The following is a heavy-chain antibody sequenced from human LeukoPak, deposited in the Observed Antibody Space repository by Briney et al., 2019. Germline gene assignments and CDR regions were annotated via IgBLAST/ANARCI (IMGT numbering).Heavy chain of an antibody. Sequence: SLKVSCKASGGTFSSYAISWVRQAPGQGLEWMGGIIPIFGTANYAQKFQGRVTITADKSTSTAYMELSSLRSEDTAVYYCARLTYSSSSYFDYWGQGTLVTVSS. CDR2: IIPIFGTA. J-gene: IGHJ4*02. CDR3: ARLTYSSSSYFDY. D-gene: IGHD6-6*01. CDR1: GGTFSSYA. V-gene: IGHV1-69*06.